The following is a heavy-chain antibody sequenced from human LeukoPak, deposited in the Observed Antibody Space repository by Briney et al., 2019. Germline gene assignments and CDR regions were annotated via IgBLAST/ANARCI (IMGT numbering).Heavy chain of an antibody. V-gene: IGHV4-34*10. Sequence: SETLSLTCAVYGGSFSGYYWSWIRQPPGKGLEWIGEINHSGSTNYNPSLKSRITMSVDTSKSQFSLKLSSVTAADTAVYYCARLRSYGNFLDDYWGQGTLVTVSS. D-gene: IGHD4-11*01. CDR1: GGSFSGYY. CDR3: ARLRSYGNFLDDY. J-gene: IGHJ4*02. CDR2: INHSGST.